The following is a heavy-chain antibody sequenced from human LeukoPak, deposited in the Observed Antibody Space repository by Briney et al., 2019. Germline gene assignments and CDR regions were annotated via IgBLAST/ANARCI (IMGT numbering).Heavy chain of an antibody. CDR2: ISDSGST. CDR1: GVSVYSGSDF. J-gene: IGHJ4*02. V-gene: IGHV4-61*01. Sequence: SETLSLTCTVSGVSVYSGSDFWPWIRQPPGKGLEWIGFISDSGSTSHHPSRQSRVTISLDTSKCQFSLKLTSVTAADSAVYYCARLRYNGFGLWGQGTLVTVSS. CDR3: ARLRYNGFGL. D-gene: IGHD3-10*01.